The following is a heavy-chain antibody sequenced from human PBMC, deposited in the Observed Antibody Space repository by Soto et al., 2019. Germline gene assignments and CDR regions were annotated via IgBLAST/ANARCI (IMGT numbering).Heavy chain of an antibody. CDR2: MIPNSGTT. CDR1: GYTFTIYD. Sequence: QVQLVQSGAEVKKTGASVKVSCKASGYTFTIYDINWVRQATGQGLEWMGWMIPNSGTTGYAQKFQGRVTMTTNTSISTAYMELSSLRSEDTAVYYCARWDGDYGFDYWGQGTLVTVSS. V-gene: IGHV1-8*01. CDR3: ARWDGDYGFDY. J-gene: IGHJ4*02. D-gene: IGHD4-17*01.